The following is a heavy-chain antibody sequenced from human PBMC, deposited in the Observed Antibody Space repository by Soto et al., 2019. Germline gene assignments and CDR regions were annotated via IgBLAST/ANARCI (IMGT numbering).Heavy chain of an antibody. J-gene: IGHJ5*02. CDR1: GGSISSGGYY. CDR3: ARRSYLDSRLPRAWFDP. CDR2: ISHSGAT. V-gene: IGHV4-31*03. D-gene: IGHD3-22*01. Sequence: PSETLSITCTVSGGSISSGGYYWSWIRQHPERGLEWIGYISHSGATYYNPSLKSRVTISLDTSNNQFSLKLSSVTAADTAVYYCARRSYLDSRLPRAWFDPWGEGTVVTVSS.